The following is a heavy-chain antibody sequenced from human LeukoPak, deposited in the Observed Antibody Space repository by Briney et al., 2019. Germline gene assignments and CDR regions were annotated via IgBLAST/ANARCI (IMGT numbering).Heavy chain of an antibody. CDR2: MYHSGST. V-gene: IGHV4-38-2*02. J-gene: IGHJ4*02. Sequence: SETLSLTCTVSGYSISSGYYWGWIRQPPGKGLEWIGSMYHSGSTYYNPSLKSRVTISVDTSKNQFSLKLSSVTAADTAVYYCARLESSSACCFVDYWGQGTLVTVSS. D-gene: IGHD6-6*01. CDR3: ARLESSSACCFVDY. CDR1: GYSISSGYY.